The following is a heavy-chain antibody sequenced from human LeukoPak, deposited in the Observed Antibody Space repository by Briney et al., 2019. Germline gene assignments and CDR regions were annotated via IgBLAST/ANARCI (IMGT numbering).Heavy chain of an antibody. CDR3: ATKPSPNGGLSDD. J-gene: IGHJ4*02. D-gene: IGHD7-27*01. V-gene: IGHV1-8*01. CDR2: MNPNSRNT. CDR1: GYTFTSYD. Sequence: GASVKVSCKASGYTFTSYDINWVRQATGQGLEWMGWMNPNSRNTGYAQKFQGRVTMTWDTSTGTAYMELSSLTSDDTAVYYCATKPSPNGGLSDDWGQGTLVTVSS.